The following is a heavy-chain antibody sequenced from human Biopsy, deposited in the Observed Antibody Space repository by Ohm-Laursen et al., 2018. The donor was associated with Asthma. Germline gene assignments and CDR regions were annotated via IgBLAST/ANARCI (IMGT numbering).Heavy chain of an antibody. CDR1: GFSFSSYG. CDR2: IWYDGRKK. Sequence: SLRLSCSASGFSFSSYGMHWVRQAPGKGLEWVSFIWYDGRKKTYADSVKGRFTISRDNSKNTLYLQMNSLRAEDTAVYYCARKIAARGGMGVWGQGTTVTVSS. CDR3: ARKIAARGGMGV. D-gene: IGHD6-6*01. J-gene: IGHJ6*02. V-gene: IGHV3-33*08.